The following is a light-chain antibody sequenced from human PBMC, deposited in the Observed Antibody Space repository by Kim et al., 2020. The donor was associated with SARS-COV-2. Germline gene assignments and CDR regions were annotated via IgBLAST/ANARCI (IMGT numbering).Light chain of an antibody. CDR1: QRVSSN. J-gene: IGKJ1*01. Sequence: SPGERATLSCRASQRVSSNLAWYQQKPGQAPRLLIYGASTRATGIPARFSGSGSGTEFTLTISSLQSEDFAVYYCQQYNNWPPWTFGQGTKVDIK. V-gene: IGKV3-15*01. CDR2: GAS. CDR3: QQYNNWPPWT.